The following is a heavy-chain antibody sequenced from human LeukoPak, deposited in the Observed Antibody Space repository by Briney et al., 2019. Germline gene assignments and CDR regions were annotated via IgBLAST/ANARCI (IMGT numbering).Heavy chain of an antibody. CDR1: GGSISSSSYY. J-gene: IGHJ4*02. CDR3: ARYMAVDGKVDY. CDR2: TYYGGTT. Sequence: SETLSLTCSVSGGSISSSSYYWGWIRQPPGKGLEWIGYTYYGGTTYYNPSLNSRVTMSVDTSKSQFSLKLSSVTPADTAVYYCARYMAVDGKVDYWGQGTLVTVSS. D-gene: IGHD2-2*01. V-gene: IGHV4-61*05.